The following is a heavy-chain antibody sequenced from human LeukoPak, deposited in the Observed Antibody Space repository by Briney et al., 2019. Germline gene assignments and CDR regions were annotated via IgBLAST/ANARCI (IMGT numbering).Heavy chain of an antibody. CDR1: SGFSTHYY. Sequence: SDTLSLTCTVSSGFSTHYYWNWSRQPPGKALECIGCVSDTGRTTYNPSLKRRLTISVDTSKRQLSLTLTSLTAADTAVYYCTKGYYDPFDVWGQGILVTVSS. J-gene: IGHJ4*02. D-gene: IGHD3-16*01. CDR3: TKGYYDPFDV. CDR2: VSDTGRT. V-gene: IGHV4-59*01.